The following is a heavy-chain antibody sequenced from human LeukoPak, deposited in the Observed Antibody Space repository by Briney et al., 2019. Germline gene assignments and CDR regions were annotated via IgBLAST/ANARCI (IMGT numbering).Heavy chain of an antibody. CDR2: IWYDGSNK. D-gene: IGHD4-17*01. J-gene: IGHJ5*02. Sequence: GGSLRLSSAASGFTFSSYGMHWVRQAPGKGLEWVAVIWYDGSNKYYADSVKGRFTISRDNSKNTLYLQMNSLRAEDTAVYYCARDWRDYGDYDWFDPWGQGTLVTVSS. CDR3: ARDWRDYGDYDWFDP. CDR1: GFTFSSYG. V-gene: IGHV3-33*01.